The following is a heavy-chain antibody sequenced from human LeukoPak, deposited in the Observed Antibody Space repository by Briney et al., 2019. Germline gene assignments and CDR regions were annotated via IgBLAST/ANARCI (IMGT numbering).Heavy chain of an antibody. CDR1: GYTFTSYD. CDR3: ARGRRAVAGIGDFDY. CDR2: MNPNSGNT. V-gene: IGHV1-8*01. J-gene: IGHJ4*02. D-gene: IGHD6-19*01. Sequence: ASVKVSCKSSGYTFTSYDINWVRPASGQGLEWMGWMNPNSGNTGYAQKFQGRVTMTRNTSISTAYMELSTLKSEDTAVYYCARGRRAVAGIGDFDYWGQGTLVTVSS.